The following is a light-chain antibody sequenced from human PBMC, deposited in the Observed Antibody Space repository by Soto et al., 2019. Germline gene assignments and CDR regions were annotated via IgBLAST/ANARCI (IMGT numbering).Light chain of an antibody. CDR3: QQYGSSPPYT. CDR2: GAS. Sequence: EIVLTQSPGTLSLSPGERATLSCRASQSVSNTYLAWYQQKPGQAPRLLIYGASSRATGILDRFSGSGSGTDFTLTISRLEPEDFAVYYCQQYGSSPPYTFGQGTKLEIK. J-gene: IGKJ2*01. CDR1: QSVSNTY. V-gene: IGKV3-20*01.